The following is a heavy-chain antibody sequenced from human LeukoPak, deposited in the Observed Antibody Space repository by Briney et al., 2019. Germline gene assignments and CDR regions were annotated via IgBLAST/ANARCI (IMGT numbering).Heavy chain of an antibody. V-gene: IGHV3-23*01. CDR3: AKELPGYSGYDLGY. CDR2: ISGSGGST. CDR1: GFTFSSYA. J-gene: IGHJ4*02. D-gene: IGHD5-12*01. Sequence: PGGSLRLSCAASGFTFSSYAMSWVRQAPGRGLEWVSGISGSGGSTYYADSVKGRFTISRDNSKNTLYLQMNSLRAEDTAVYYCAKELPGYSGYDLGYWGQGTLVTVSS.